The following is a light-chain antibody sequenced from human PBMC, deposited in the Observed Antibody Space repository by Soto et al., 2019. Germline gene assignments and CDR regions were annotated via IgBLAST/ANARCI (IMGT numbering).Light chain of an antibody. Sequence: DIEMTQSPSSLSASVGDRVTITCRASQTTANYLNWYQQRPGEAPKLLIYAASSLQSGVPSRFSGDGSETDFTLTINTLQPEDVATYYCQQSFRTPTFGGGTKVEIK. V-gene: IGKV1-39*01. CDR2: AAS. J-gene: IGKJ4*01. CDR3: QQSFRTPT. CDR1: QTTANY.